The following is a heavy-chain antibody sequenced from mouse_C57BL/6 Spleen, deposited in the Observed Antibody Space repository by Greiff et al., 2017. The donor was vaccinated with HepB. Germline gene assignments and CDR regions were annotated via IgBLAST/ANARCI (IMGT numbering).Heavy chain of an antibody. CDR1: GFTFSSYT. J-gene: IGHJ2*01. Sequence: EVKLVESGGGLVKPGGSLKLSCAASGFTFSSYTMSWVRQTPEKRLEWVATISGGGGNTYYPDSVKGRFTISRDNAKNTLYLQMSSLRSEDTALYYCARREGGYDGYYFDYWGQGTTLTVSS. CDR2: ISGGGGNT. V-gene: IGHV5-9*01. D-gene: IGHD2-2*01. CDR3: ARREGGYDGYYFDY.